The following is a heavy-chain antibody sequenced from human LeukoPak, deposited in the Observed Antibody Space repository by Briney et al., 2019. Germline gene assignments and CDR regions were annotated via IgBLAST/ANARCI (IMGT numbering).Heavy chain of an antibody. Sequence: PGGSLRLSCAASGFTFSSYEMNWVRPAPGKGLEWVSSISSSGSTIYYADSVKGRFTISRDMSKSTLYLQMNSLRAEDTAIYYCAKNHDSNTYHTDDAFDIWGQGTMVTVSS. CDR2: ISSSGSTI. CDR3: AKNHDSNTYHTDDAFDI. CDR1: GFTFSSYE. V-gene: IGHV3-48*03. D-gene: IGHD2/OR15-2a*01. J-gene: IGHJ3*02.